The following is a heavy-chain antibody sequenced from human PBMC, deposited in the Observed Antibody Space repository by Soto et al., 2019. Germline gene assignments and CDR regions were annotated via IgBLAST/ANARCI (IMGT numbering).Heavy chain of an antibody. D-gene: IGHD4-17*01. Sequence: QITLKESGPTLVKPTQTLTLTCTFSGFSLSTSGVGVGWIRQPPGKALEWLALIYWDDDKRYSPSLKSRLTITKATSKTQVALNMTNLDHLDTATYYCAHEAGIYGAAGVDYGMDVWGQGTTVTVSS. J-gene: IGHJ6*02. CDR1: GFSLSTSGVG. CDR3: AHEAGIYGAAGVDYGMDV. CDR2: IYWDDDK. V-gene: IGHV2-5*02.